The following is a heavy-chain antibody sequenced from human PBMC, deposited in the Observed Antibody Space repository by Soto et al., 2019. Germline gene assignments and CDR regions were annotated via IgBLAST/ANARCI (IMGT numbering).Heavy chain of an antibody. J-gene: IGHJ3*02. CDR3: AKCMQAYWNYDAHHI. CDR1: GFTFSSYS. D-gene: IGHD1-7*01. CDR2: ITASGGTT. V-gene: IGHV3-23*01. Sequence: EVKLLESGGGLAQPGGSLRLSCAASGFTFSSYSMTWVRQAPGKGLEWVAHITASGGTTYYADSVKGRFTISRDTSRNTLYLQMNSLRAEDTALYYCAKCMQAYWNYDAHHIWGQGTMVTVSS.